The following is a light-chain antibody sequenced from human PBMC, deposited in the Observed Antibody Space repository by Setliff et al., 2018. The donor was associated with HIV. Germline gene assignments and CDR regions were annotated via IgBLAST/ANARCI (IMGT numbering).Light chain of an antibody. V-gene: IGLV2-14*03. CDR1: SSDVGGYNY. CDR3: CSYAGSSTFV. J-gene: IGLJ1*01. Sequence: QSALTQPASVSGSPGQSIIISCTGTSSDVGGYNYVSWYQQHPGKAPKLMIYDVSKRPSGVSNRFSGSKSGNTASLTISGLQAEDEADYYCCSYAGSSTFVFGIGTKV. CDR2: DVS.